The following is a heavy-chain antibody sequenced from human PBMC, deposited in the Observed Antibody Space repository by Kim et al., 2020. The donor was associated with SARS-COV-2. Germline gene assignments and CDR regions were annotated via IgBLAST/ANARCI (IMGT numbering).Heavy chain of an antibody. CDR2: ISSSGSTI. Sequence: GGSLRLSCAASGFTFSSYEMNWVRQAPGKGLEWVSYISSSGSTIYYADSVKGRFTISRDNAKNSLYLQMNSLRAEDTAVYYCARGAEGYCSGGSCYLAYYYGMDVWGQGTTVTVSS. D-gene: IGHD2-15*01. V-gene: IGHV3-48*03. J-gene: IGHJ6*02. CDR1: GFTFSSYE. CDR3: ARGAEGYCSGGSCYLAYYYGMDV.